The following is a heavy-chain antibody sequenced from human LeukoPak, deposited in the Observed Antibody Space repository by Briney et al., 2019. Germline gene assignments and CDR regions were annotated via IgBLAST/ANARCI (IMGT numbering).Heavy chain of an antibody. J-gene: IGHJ4*02. CDR2: ISGSGGST. D-gene: IGHD2-15*01. Sequence: GGSLRLSCAASGFTFSSYAMSWVRQAPGKGLEWVSAISGSGGSTYYADSVKGRFTISRDNSKDTLYLQMNSLRAEDTAVYYCAKAPFYCSGGSCYYFDYWGQGTLVTVSS. CDR1: GFTFSSYA. CDR3: AKAPFYCSGGSCYYFDY. V-gene: IGHV3-23*01.